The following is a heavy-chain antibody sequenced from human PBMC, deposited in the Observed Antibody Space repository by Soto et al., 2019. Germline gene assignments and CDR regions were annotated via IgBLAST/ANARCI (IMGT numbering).Heavy chain of an antibody. D-gene: IGHD3-9*01. J-gene: IGHJ4*02. CDR3: TRFYQIRYSDWSLSYYFDY. CDR1: GFTFGDYA. Sequence: GGSLRLSCTASGFTFGDYAMSWFRQAPVKGLEWVGFIRSKAYGGTTEYAASVKGRFTISRDDSKSIAYLQMNSLKTEDTAVYYSTRFYQIRYSDWSLSYYFDYFGQGTLVTFSS. CDR2: IRSKAYGGTT. V-gene: IGHV3-49*03.